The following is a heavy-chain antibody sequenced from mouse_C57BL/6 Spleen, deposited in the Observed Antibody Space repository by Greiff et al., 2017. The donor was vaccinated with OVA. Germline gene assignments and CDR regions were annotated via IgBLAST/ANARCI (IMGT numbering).Heavy chain of an antibody. J-gene: IGHJ2*01. V-gene: IGHV14-4*01. CDR3: TPEYGSSYADD. Sequence: VQLQQSGAELVRPGASVKLSCTASGFNIKDDYMPWVKQRPEQGLEWIGWIDPENGDTEYASKFKGKATITADTSSNTAYLQLSSLTSEDTAVYYCTPEYGSSYADDWGQGTTLTVSA. D-gene: IGHD1-1*01. CDR2: IDPENGDT. CDR1: GFNIKDDY.